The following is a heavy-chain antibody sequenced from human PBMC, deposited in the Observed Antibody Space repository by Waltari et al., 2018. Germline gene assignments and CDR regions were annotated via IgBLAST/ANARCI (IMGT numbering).Heavy chain of an antibody. CDR2: IIPIFGTA. V-gene: IGHV1-69*01. D-gene: IGHD2-2*01. CDR1: GGTFSSYA. Sequence: QVQLVQSGAEVKKPGSSVTVSCKASGGTFSSYAISWVRQAPGQGLEWMGGIIPIFGTANYAQKFQGRVTITADESTSTAYMELSSLRSEDTAVYYCATPMSIVVVPYYGMDVWGQGTTVTVSS. J-gene: IGHJ6*02. CDR3: ATPMSIVVVPYYGMDV.